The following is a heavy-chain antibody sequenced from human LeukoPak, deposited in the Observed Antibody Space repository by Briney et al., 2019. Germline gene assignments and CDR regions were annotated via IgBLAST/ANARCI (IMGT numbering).Heavy chain of an antibody. D-gene: IGHD3-16*02. CDR3: AIPGPSYRRFDH. Sequence: GGSLRLSCAASGFTFSSYAMSWVRQAPVQGLEWVSAISTSGRSTYYADSVKGRFTISRDNSKNTLYLQMNSLRVEDTAVYYCAIPGPSYRRFDHWGQGTLVTVSS. J-gene: IGHJ4*02. V-gene: IGHV3-23*01. CDR2: ISTSGRST. CDR1: GFTFSSYA.